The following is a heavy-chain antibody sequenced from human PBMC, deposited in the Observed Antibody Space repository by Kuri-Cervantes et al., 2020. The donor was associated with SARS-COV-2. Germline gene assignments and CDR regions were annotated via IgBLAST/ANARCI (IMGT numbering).Heavy chain of an antibody. Sequence: GGSLRLSCAASGFTFSIYAMCWVRRAPGKGLEWVYGINWNGGSTGYADSVKGRFTIPRDNAKNSLYLQMNSLRAEDTALYHCARGPLVPAAEAEYFQHWGQGTLVTVSS. J-gene: IGHJ1*01. V-gene: IGHV3-20*01. CDR2: INWNGGST. D-gene: IGHD2-2*01. CDR3: ARGPLVPAAEAEYFQH. CDR1: GFTFSIYA.